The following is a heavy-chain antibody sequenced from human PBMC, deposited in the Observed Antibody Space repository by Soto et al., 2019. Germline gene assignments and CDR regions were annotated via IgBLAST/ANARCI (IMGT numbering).Heavy chain of an antibody. CDR1: GYSISGGYY. CDR2: IYRTGST. CDR3: ARDSSSWFDY. D-gene: IGHD6-13*01. Sequence: PSETLSLTCAVSGYSISGGYYWGWIRQPPGKGLEWIGSIYRTGSTYYSPSLESRVTISVDTSKNHFSLKLSSVTAADTAVYYCARDSSSWFDYWGQGTLVTVSS. J-gene: IGHJ4*02. V-gene: IGHV4-38-2*02.